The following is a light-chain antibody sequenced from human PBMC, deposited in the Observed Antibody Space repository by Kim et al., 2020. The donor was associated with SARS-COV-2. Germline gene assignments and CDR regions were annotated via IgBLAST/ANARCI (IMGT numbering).Light chain of an antibody. CDR3: QQYDNLPLT. CDR2: DAS. Sequence: ASVGDRVTITCQQSQDISTYLNWYPQKPGNGPKILIYDASNLETGVPSRFSGSRSGTAFTFTISSLQPEDIATYYCQQYDNLPLTFGGGTKVDIK. V-gene: IGKV1-33*01. CDR1: QDISTY. J-gene: IGKJ4*01.